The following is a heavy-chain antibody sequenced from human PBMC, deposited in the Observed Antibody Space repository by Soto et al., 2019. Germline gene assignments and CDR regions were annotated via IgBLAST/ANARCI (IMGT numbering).Heavy chain of an antibody. D-gene: IGHD1-1*01. J-gene: IGHJ4*02. CDR1: GSTFTNYG. CDR3: ARKPTGQPFDY. Sequence: QVQLVQSGAEVKKPGASVKVSCKASGSTFTNYGFSWVPQAPGQGLEWVGWISAKNGDTHYAQKLQGRVTLTTDTSTGTVYMELRSLRADDTAVYYCARKPTGQPFDYWGQGALVSVSS. CDR2: ISAKNGDT. V-gene: IGHV1-18*01.